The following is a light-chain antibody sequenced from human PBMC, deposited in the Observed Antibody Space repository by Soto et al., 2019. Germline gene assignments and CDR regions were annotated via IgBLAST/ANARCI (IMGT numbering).Light chain of an antibody. Sequence: EIVFTQSPGTLSLSPGERAILARRVIQSVSSSYLAWYQQKPGQAPRLLIYGASSRATGIPDRFSGSGSGTDFTLTISRLEPEDFAVYYCQQYGSSPPITFGQGTRLEIK. CDR3: QQYGSSPPIT. J-gene: IGKJ5*01. CDR1: QSVSSSY. V-gene: IGKV3-20*01. CDR2: GAS.